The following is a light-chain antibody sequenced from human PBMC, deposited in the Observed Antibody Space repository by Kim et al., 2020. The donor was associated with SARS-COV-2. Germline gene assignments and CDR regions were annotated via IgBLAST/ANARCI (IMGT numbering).Light chain of an antibody. CDR2: HAS. V-gene: IGKV3-11*01. CDR1: QSVSSY. J-gene: IGKJ4*01. CDR3: QQRSTWPLT. Sequence: LSPGERATPSCRASQSVSSYLAWYQQKPGQAPRLLIYHASNRATGIPARFSGSGSGTDFTLTISSLEPEDFAVYYCQQRSTWPLTFGGGTKVDIK.